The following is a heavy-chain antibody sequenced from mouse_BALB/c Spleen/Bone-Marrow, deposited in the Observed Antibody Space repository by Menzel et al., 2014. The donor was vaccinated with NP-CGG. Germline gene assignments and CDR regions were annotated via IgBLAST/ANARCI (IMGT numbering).Heavy chain of an antibody. Sequence: VKLVESGPGLVKPSQSLSITCTVSGFPLTSYGVHWVRQSPGKGLEWLGVIWSGGSTDYNAAFISRLSISKDNSKSQVFFKMNSLQANDTAIYYCARRKSGKGYFDYWGQGTTLTVSS. V-gene: IGHV2-2*02. CDR2: IWSGGST. CDR3: ARRKSGKGYFDY. CDR1: GFPLTSYG. D-gene: IGHD1-3*01. J-gene: IGHJ2*01.